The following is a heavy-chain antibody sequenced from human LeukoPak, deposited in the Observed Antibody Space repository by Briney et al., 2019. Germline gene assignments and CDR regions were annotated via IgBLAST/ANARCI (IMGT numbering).Heavy chain of an antibody. CDR3: ARVGGYSGYADI. Sequence: PSQTLSLTCTVSGGSIGSGGFYGSWSRQHPGKGLEWIGYIYYSGGTYYNTSLKSQLNISLDTSKNQFSLRVTSVTDADTAVYYCARVGGYSGYADIWGQGTLVTVSS. V-gene: IGHV4-31*01. J-gene: IGHJ4*02. D-gene: IGHD5-12*01. CDR1: GGSIGSGGFY. CDR2: IYYSGGT.